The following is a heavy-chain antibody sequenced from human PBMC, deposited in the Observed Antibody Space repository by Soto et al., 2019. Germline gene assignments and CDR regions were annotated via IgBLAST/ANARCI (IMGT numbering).Heavy chain of an antibody. D-gene: IGHD1-26*01. V-gene: IGHV3-33*01. J-gene: IGHJ6*02. CDR3: AREGAPWDYYYGMDV. CDR2: IWYDGSNK. CDR1: GFTFSSYG. Sequence: GGSLRLSCAASGFTFSSYGMHWVRQAPGKGLEWVAVIWYDGSNKYYADSVKGRFTISRDNSKNTLYLQMNSLRAEDTAVYYCAREGAPWDYYYGMDVWGQGTTVTVSS.